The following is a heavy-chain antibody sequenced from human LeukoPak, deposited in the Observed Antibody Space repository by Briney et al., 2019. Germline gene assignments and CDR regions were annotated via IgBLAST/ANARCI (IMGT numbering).Heavy chain of an antibody. CDR2: INHSGST. V-gene: IGHV4-34*01. D-gene: IGHD1-26*01. CDR1: GGSFSYYY. Sequence: PSETLSLTCAVYGGSFSYYYWSWIRQPPGKGLEWIGEINHSGSTNYNPSLKSRVTISVDTSKNQFSLKLSSVTAADTAVYYCARQGGSYYTPFDSWGQGTLVTVSS. J-gene: IGHJ4*02. CDR3: ARQGGSYYTPFDS.